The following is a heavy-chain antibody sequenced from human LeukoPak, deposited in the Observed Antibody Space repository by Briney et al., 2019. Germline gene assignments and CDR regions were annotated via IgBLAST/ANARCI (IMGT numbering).Heavy chain of an antibody. V-gene: IGHV1-46*01. CDR2: INPSGGST. CDR1: GYTFTIYY. J-gene: IGHJ5*02. CDR3: ATSNSRIQLWLT. D-gene: IGHD5-18*01. Sequence: ASVKVSCKASGYTFTIYYMHGVRQAPGQGLEWMGIINPSGGSTSYAQKFQGRVTMTRDTSTSTVYMELSSLRSEDTAVYYCATSNSRIQLWLTWGQGTLVTVSS.